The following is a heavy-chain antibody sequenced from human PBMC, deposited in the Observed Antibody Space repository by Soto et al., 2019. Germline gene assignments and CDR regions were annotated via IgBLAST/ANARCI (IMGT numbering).Heavy chain of an antibody. V-gene: IGHV3-23*01. CDR1: GFPFISYA. J-gene: IGHJ4*02. D-gene: IGHD3-3*01. CDR3: AKVITLFGVDLFDD. Sequence: GVSLSLSCAASGFPFISYAMSWVRQAPGKRLEWVSAISGSGGSTYYADSVKGRFTISRDNSKNTLYLQMNSLRAEDTAVYYCAKVITLFGVDLFDDWGQGTMVTGSS. CDR2: ISGSGGST.